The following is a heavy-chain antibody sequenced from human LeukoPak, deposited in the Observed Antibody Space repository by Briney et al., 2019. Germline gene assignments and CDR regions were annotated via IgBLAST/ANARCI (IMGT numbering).Heavy chain of an antibody. CDR2: INHSGST. D-gene: IGHD6-13*01. Sequence: PSETLSLTCAVYGGSFSGYYWSWIRQPPGKGLEWIGEINHSGSTNYNPSLKSRVTISVDTSKNQFSLKLSSVTAADTAVYYCARDTGSIAAAGNFDYWGQGTLVTVSS. CDR1: GGSFSGYY. CDR3: ARDTGSIAAAGNFDY. J-gene: IGHJ4*02. V-gene: IGHV4-34*01.